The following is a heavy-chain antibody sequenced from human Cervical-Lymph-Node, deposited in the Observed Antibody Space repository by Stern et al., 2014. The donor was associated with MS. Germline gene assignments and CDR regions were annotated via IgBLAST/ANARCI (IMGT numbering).Heavy chain of an antibody. CDR3: ARDQGDYGSGSEDSWFDP. J-gene: IGHJ5*02. D-gene: IGHD3-10*01. Sequence: VQLMQSGDEVKKPGSSVKVSCKASRDTFSHYALSWVRQATEHGLEWMGGIIPGLGTTSYAQKFQDRITISAYTSTNTLYMELRSLRSEDTAVYFCARDQGDYGSGSEDSWFDPWGQGTLVTVSS. CDR2: IIPGLGTT. V-gene: IGHV1-69*06. CDR1: RDTFSHYA.